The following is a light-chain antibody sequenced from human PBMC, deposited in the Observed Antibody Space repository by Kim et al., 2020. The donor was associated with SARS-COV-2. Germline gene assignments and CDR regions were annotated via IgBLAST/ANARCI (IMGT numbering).Light chain of an antibody. CDR1: SLRSYY. CDR2: GRN. J-gene: IGLJ1*01. CDR3: ISRDSTGKRWV. V-gene: IGLV3-19*01. Sequence: AVGQTVKNTCQGDSLRSYYASWYQQKPGQAPILVSYGRNNRPSGIPDRFSGSSSVNTASFTNTGAQAEDEADYYCISRDSTGKRWVFGTGTKVTVL.